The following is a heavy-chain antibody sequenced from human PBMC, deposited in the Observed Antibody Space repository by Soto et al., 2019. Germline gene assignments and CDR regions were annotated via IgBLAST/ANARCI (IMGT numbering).Heavy chain of an antibody. J-gene: IGHJ4*02. Sequence: GASVKVSCKVSGYTLTELSMHWVRQAPGKGLEWMGGFDPEDGETIYAQKFQGRVTMTEDTSTDTAYMELSSLRSEDTAVYYCATLTGLWFGELLFLPIRYFDYWGQGTLVTVSS. D-gene: IGHD3-10*01. CDR3: ATLTGLWFGELLFLPIRYFDY. V-gene: IGHV1-24*01. CDR1: GYTLTELS. CDR2: FDPEDGET.